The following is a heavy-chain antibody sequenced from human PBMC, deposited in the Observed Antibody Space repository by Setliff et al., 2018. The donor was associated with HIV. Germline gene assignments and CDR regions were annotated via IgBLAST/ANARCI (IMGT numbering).Heavy chain of an antibody. CDR3: AREQYHFVVDYYYYYGMDV. CDR1: GGSISSSGPGYY. J-gene: IGHJ6*02. V-gene: IGHV4-39*07. D-gene: IGHD2-15*01. Sequence: SETLSLTCTVSGGSISSSGPGYYWGWVRQPPGGGLEWIGSIFSDGATYYNPSLKSRVTISADTSKNQFSLNLSSVTAADTAIYYCAREQYHFVVDYYYYYGMDVWGQGNTVTVSS. CDR2: IFSDGAT.